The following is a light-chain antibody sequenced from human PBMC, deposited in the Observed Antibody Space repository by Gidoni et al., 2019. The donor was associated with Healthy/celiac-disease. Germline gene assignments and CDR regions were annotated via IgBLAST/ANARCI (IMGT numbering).Light chain of an antibody. CDR1: QSISSSY. Sequence: EIVLTQSPGTLSLSPGERATLSCMASQSISSSYLAWYQQKPGQAPRLLSYGASSRATGIPDRFSCSGSGTDFTLTISRLEPEDFAVYYCQQYGSSPRRSFGQVTKLEIK. CDR2: GAS. V-gene: IGKV3-20*01. J-gene: IGKJ2*03. CDR3: QQYGSSPRRS.